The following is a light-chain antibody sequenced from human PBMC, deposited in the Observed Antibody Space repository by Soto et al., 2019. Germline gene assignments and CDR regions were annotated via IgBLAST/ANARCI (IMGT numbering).Light chain of an antibody. V-gene: IGKV1-5*03. J-gene: IGKJ1*01. CDR1: QTISSW. CDR3: QHYNSYSEA. CDR2: KAS. Sequence: DIQMTQSPSTLARSVGDRVTITCRASQTISSWLAWYQQKPGKAPKLLIYKASTLKSGVPSRFSGSGSGTEFTLTISSLQPDEFATYYCQHYNSYSEAFGQGTKVDIK.